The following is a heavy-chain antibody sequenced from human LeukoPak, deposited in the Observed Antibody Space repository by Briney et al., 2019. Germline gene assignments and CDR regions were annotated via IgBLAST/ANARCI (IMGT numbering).Heavy chain of an antibody. D-gene: IGHD3-22*01. V-gene: IGHV4-30-4*01. CDR1: GGSISSGDYY. CDR2: ICYSGST. CDR3: ARDRPQWLGRAFDI. Sequence: SETLSLTCTVSGGSISSGDYYWSWIRQPPGKGLEWIGYICYSGSTYYNPSLKSRVTISVDTSKNQFSLRLSSVTAADTAVYYCARDRPQWLGRAFDIWGQGTMVTVSS. J-gene: IGHJ3*02.